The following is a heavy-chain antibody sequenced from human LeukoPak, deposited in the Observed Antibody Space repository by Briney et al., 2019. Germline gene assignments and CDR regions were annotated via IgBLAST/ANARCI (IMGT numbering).Heavy chain of an antibody. V-gene: IGHV3-23*01. CDR2: ISGSGGST. CDR3: APQRAPIDY. J-gene: IGHJ4*02. Sequence: GGSLRLSCAASGFTFSNYRMNWVREAPGKGLEWVSSISGSGGSTYYADSVKGRFTISRDNSKNTLYLQMNSLRADDTAVYYCAPQRAPIDYWGQGALVTVSS. CDR1: GFTFSNYR.